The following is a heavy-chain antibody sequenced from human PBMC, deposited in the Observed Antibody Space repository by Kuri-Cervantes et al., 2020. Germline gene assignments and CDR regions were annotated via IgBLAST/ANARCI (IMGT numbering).Heavy chain of an antibody. CDR1: GSTFSSYA. Sequence: GESLKISCAASGSTFSSYAMHWVRQAPGKVLEWVAVISYDGSNKYYADSVKGRFTISRDNSKNTLYLQMNSLRAEDTAVYYCARVGSVGMDVWGQGTTVTVSS. CDR3: ARVGSVGMDV. V-gene: IGHV3-30-3*01. CDR2: ISYDGSNK. J-gene: IGHJ6*02. D-gene: IGHD6-6*01.